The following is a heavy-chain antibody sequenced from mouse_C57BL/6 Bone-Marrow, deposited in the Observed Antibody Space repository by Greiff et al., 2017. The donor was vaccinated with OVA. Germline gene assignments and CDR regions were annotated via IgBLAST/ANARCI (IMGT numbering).Heavy chain of an antibody. Sequence: EVQGVESGGDLVKPGGSLKLSCAASGFTFSSYGMSWVRQTPDKRLEWVATISSGGSYTYYPDSVKGRFTISRDNAKNTLYLQMSSLKSEDTAMYYCARSSAYYGSSLFADWGQGTLVTVSA. CDR1: GFTFSSYG. D-gene: IGHD1-1*01. J-gene: IGHJ3*01. CDR2: ISSGGSYT. CDR3: ARSSAYYGSSLFAD. V-gene: IGHV5-6*01.